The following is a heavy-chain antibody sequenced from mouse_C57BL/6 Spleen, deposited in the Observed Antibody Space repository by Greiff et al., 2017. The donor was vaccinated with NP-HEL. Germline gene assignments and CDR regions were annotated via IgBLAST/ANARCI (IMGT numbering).Heavy chain of an antibody. V-gene: IGHV1-26*01. CDR2: INPNNGGT. Sequence: EVQLQQSGPELVKPGASVKISCKASGYTFTDYYMNWVKQSHGKSLEWIGDINPNNGGTSYNQKFKGKATLTVDKSSSTAYMELRSLTSEDSAVYYCAREGTENFDYWGQGTTLTVSS. CDR1: GYTFTDYY. CDR3: AREGTENFDY. D-gene: IGHD3-3*01. J-gene: IGHJ2*01.